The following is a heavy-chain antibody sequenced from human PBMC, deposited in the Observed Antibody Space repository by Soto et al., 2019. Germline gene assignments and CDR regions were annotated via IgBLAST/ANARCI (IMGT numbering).Heavy chain of an antibody. CDR1: GYTFTVYY. CDR3: ARDLAKGGGSAGFDY. J-gene: IGHJ4*02. V-gene: IGHV1-2*02. D-gene: IGHD1-26*01. Sequence: RASVKVSCKASGYTFTVYYMHWVRQAPGQGLEWMGWINPKSGGTMYPQKFQGRVTMTWDTSISTAYMALTRLRSDDTAVYYRARDLAKGGGSAGFDYWGQGTLGTVSS. CDR2: INPKSGGT.